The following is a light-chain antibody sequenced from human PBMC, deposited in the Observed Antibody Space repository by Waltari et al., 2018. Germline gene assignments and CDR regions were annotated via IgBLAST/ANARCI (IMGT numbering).Light chain of an antibody. V-gene: IGKV3-20*01. CDR2: GAS. Sequence: VLTQSPGTLPLSPGERATLSCKASQSLTKRYLAWYQQKPGQAPRLLIYGASSRPAGIPDRFSGSGSGTDFTLTISRLEPEDSAVYYCQQYGSSVMYTFGQGTKVEIK. CDR3: QQYGSSVMYT. J-gene: IGKJ2*01. CDR1: QSLTKRY.